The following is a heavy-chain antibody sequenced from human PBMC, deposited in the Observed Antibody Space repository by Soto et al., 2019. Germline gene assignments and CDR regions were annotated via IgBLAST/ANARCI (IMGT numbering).Heavy chain of an antibody. D-gene: IGHD2-2*01. Sequence: EVQLVESGGGLVQPGGSLRLSCAGSGFTFTSHGMNWVRQAPGKGLEWVSHITSCSSSKYYADSVKGRFTLSIDNAKKLMYLQRNRLRDEDTAVYYCVRDLGWISTSCHAHFDFWGQGTLVTVSS. J-gene: IGHJ4*02. CDR1: GFTFTSHG. CDR3: VRDLGWISTSCHAHFDF. CDR2: ITSCSSSK. V-gene: IGHV3-48*02.